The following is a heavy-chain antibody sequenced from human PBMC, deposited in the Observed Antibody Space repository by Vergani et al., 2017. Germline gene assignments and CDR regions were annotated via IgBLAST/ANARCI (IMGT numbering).Heavy chain of an antibody. CDR3: ARARPLIVGTTPYYFDY. CDR2: VNWNGGNT. V-gene: IGHV3-20*04. Sequence: EVQLVESGGGVIRPGGSLRLSCAASGFTFDEYDMSWVRQAPGKGREWVSSVNWNGGNTGYADSVKGRFTITRDNAKNSLYLQMNSLRAEDTALYYCARARPLIVGTTPYYFDYWGQGALVTVSS. D-gene: IGHD1-26*01. J-gene: IGHJ4*02. CDR1: GFTFDEYD.